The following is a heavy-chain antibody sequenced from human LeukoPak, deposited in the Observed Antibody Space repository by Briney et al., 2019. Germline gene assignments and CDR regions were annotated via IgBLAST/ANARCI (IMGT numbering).Heavy chain of an antibody. D-gene: IGHD3-10*01. CDR1: GFTFSSYN. Sequence: QPGGSLRLSCAASGFTFSSYNIHWVRQAPGKGLEWIRYDGSNKYFADSVKGRFTISRDNSKNTLYLQMNSLRPEDTAVYYCAKQGSYCMDYWGQGTLVTVSS. CDR2: RYDGSNK. J-gene: IGHJ4*02. CDR3: AKQGSYCMDY. V-gene: IGHV3-30*02.